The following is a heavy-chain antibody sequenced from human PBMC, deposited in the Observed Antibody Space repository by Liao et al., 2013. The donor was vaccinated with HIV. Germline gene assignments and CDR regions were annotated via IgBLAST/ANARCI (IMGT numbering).Heavy chain of an antibody. J-gene: IGHJ4*02. Sequence: QVQLQESGPGLVKPSQTLSLNCTVSGDSISSGNSYWSWIRQPPGQGLEWIGYIYYSGSTNYNPSLKSRLAISVDTSKNQFSLKLNSVTAADTAVYYCARVNRGYNFGYSFDCWGQGTLVTVSS. V-gene: IGHV4-30-4*01. CDR3: ARVNRGYNFGYSFDC. CDR1: GDSISSGNSY. CDR2: IYYSGST. D-gene: IGHD5-18*01.